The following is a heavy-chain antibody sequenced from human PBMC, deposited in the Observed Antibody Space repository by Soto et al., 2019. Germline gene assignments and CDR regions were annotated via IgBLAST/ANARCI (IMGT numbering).Heavy chain of an antibody. Sequence: SETLSLTCAVSGYSISSGYYWGWIRQPPGKGLEWIGSIYHSGSTYYNPSLKSRVTISVDTSKNQFSLKLSSVTAADTAVYYCARGSTYYYDSSGYPVDYWGQGTLGTVS. J-gene: IGHJ4*02. V-gene: IGHV4-38-2*01. CDR3: ARGSTYYYDSSGYPVDY. CDR1: GYSISSGYY. D-gene: IGHD3-22*01. CDR2: IYHSGST.